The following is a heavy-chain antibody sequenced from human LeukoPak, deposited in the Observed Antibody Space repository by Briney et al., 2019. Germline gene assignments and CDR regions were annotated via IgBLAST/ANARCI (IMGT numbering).Heavy chain of an antibody. V-gene: IGHV3-30-3*01. Sequence: GGSLRFSCAASGFTFSSYAMRWVRQAPGKGLEWVAVISYDGSNKYYADSVKGRFTISRDNSKNTLYLQMNSLRAEDTAVYYCARGGRLVHVDYWGQGTLVTVSS. D-gene: IGHD6-19*01. CDR1: GFTFSSYA. CDR2: ISYDGSNK. J-gene: IGHJ4*02. CDR3: ARGGRLVHVDY.